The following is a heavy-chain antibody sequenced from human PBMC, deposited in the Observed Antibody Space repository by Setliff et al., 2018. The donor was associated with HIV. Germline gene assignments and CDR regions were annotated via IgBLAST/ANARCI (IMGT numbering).Heavy chain of an antibody. Sequence: ASVKVSCKASGYSFTDYYIHWVRQAPGQGLEWVGRIGPNSGGTNYAVKFQGRVTMTRDTSITTVYMEVSRLTFDDTAFYYCAKVGDYSGFGEFAALDSWGQGTLVTVSS. CDR1: GYSFTDYY. CDR3: AKVGDYSGFGEFAALDS. D-gene: IGHD3-10*01. CDR2: IGPNSGGT. V-gene: IGHV1-2*06. J-gene: IGHJ4*02.